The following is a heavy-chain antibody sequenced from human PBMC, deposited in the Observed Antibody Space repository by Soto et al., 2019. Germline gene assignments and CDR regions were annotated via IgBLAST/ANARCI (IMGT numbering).Heavy chain of an antibody. D-gene: IGHD3-10*01. J-gene: IGHJ5*02. CDR3: AREGYYLNWFDP. CDR2: ISSSSSTI. CDR1: GFTFSSYS. Sequence: EVQLVESGGGLVQPGGSLRLSCAASGFTFSSYSMNWVRQAPGKGLEWVSYISSSSSTIYYADSVKGLCTISRDNAKNSLYLPMNRLRAEDTAVYYCAREGYYLNWFDPWGQGTLVTVSS. V-gene: IGHV3-48*01.